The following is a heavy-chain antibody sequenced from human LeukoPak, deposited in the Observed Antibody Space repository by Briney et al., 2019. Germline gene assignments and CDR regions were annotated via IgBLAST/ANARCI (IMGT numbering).Heavy chain of an antibody. V-gene: IGHV1-46*01. CDR2: INPSGGST. Sequence: ASVKVYCKASGYTFTSYYMHWVRQAPGQGLEWMGIINPSGGSTSYAQKFQGRVTMTRDTSTSTVYMELSSLRSEDTAVYYCARRAAVAGPFDYWGQGTLVTVSS. CDR1: GYTFTSYY. J-gene: IGHJ4*02. D-gene: IGHD6-19*01. CDR3: ARRAAVAGPFDY.